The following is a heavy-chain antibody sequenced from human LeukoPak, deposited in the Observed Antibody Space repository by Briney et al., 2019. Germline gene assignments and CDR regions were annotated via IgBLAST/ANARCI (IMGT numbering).Heavy chain of an antibody. CDR3: AGGAGWLVDY. CDR2: IKQDGSEK. V-gene: IGHV3-7*03. J-gene: IGHJ4*02. D-gene: IGHD6-19*01. Sequence: GGSLRLSCEAAGTTFSRYWMNWVRQAPGKGLEWVANIKQDGSEKCYVDSVKGRFTISRDNAKNSLYLQMNSLRAEDTAVYYCAGGAGWLVDYWGQGTLVTVSS. CDR1: GTTFSRYW.